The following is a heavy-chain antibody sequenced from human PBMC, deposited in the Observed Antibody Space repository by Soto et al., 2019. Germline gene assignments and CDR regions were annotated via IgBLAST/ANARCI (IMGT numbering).Heavy chain of an antibody. V-gene: IGHV3-33*08. J-gene: IGHJ3*02. CDR3: ASGGEKRYQKPAHYGFEI. D-gene: IGHD2-2*01. Sequence: GGSLRLSCVASDFTFSTYDMHWVRQAPGKGLEWVAVIWYDGTNKYFADSVKGRFSISRDNPTNTLYLEMSSLRAEDTAMYFCASGGEKRYQKPAHYGFEIWGQGTLVTVSS. CDR2: IWYDGTNK. CDR1: DFTFSTYD.